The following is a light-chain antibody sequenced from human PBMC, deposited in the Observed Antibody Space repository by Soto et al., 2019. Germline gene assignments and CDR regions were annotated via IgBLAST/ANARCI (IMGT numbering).Light chain of an antibody. J-gene: IGLJ2*01. CDR2: EVS. Sequence: QSALTQPASVSGSPGQSITISCTGTSSDVGSYNLVSWYQQHPGKAPKLMIYEVSKRPSGVSNRFSGSKSGNTASLTISGLQAEDEADYYCCSYAGSSTSLVVFGGGTKLT. CDR1: SSDVGSYNL. CDR3: CSYAGSSTSLVV. V-gene: IGLV2-23*02.